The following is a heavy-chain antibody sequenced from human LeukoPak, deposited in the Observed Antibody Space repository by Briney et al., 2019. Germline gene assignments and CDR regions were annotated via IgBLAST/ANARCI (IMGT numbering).Heavy chain of an antibody. CDR2: VIPNSGNT. CDR1: GYIFTTYD. D-gene: IGHD6-19*01. J-gene: IGHJ5*02. Sequence: ASVQVTFKASGYIFTTYDINWLRQATSQGLDWMGWVIPNSGNTGYTQKFQGRVTMTRNTSISTAYMELSRLRSEDTAVYYCARGRGSGHKENWFDPWGQGTLVTVS. V-gene: IGHV1-8*02. CDR3: ARGRGSGHKENWFDP.